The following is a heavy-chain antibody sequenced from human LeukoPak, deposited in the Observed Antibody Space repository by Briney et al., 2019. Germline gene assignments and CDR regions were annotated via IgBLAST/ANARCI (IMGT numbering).Heavy chain of an antibody. CDR1: GGSISSYY. V-gene: IGHV4-59*12. J-gene: IGHJ5*02. CDR2: IFYSGNT. D-gene: IGHD1-14*01. Sequence: SETLSLTCTVSGGSISSYYWNWIRQPPGKGLEWIGYIFYSGNTKYNPSLRSRVSISVDTSKNQFSLKLSSVTAADTAVYYCARSGARKRFDPWGQGTLVTVSS. CDR3: ARSGARKRFDP.